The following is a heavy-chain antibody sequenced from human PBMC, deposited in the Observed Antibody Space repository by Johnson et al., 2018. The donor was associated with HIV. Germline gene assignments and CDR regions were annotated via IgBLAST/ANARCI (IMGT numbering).Heavy chain of an antibody. CDR3: ARDLVRASHAFDI. CDR1: GFTFSRYG. CDR2: ITCDGSEK. V-gene: IGHV3-30*02. Sequence: QVQLVEYGGGVVQTGGSLRLSCAASGFTFSRYGMHWVRQAPGKGLEWVADITCDGSEKKYVDSVKGRFTISRDNSKNTLYLQMNSLSAEDTSVYYCARDLVRASHAFDIWGQGTMVTVSS. D-gene: IGHD2-8*02. J-gene: IGHJ3*02.